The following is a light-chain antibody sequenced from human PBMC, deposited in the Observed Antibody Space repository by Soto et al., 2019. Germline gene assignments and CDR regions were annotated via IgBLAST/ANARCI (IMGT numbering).Light chain of an antibody. Sequence: DIQMTQSPSSLSASVGDTVTITCRASQSISVHLNWYQQKPGKVPKLLIYAASNLQSGVPSRFSGSGSGTEFTLTISSLQPDDFAVYYCQHYDSYPYTFGQGTKLEIK. J-gene: IGKJ2*01. CDR2: AAS. CDR3: QHYDSYPYT. V-gene: IGKV1-17*01. CDR1: QSISVH.